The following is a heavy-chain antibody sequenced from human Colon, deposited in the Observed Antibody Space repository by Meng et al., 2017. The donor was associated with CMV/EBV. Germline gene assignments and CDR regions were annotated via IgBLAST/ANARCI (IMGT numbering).Heavy chain of an antibody. CDR3: ARDPDIGGRPPGPFQY. Sequence: QGQLHEWGAGLLKLSGPLSLPCAFYGECFSGFYWSWIRQPPGKGLEWIGEINHSGSTNYNPSLKSRVTISVDTSKNQFSLKLSSVTAADTAVYYCARDPDIGGRPPGPFQYWSQGALVTVSS. J-gene: IGHJ4*02. V-gene: IGHV4-34*01. D-gene: IGHD5-12*01. CDR2: INHSGST. CDR1: GECFSGFY.